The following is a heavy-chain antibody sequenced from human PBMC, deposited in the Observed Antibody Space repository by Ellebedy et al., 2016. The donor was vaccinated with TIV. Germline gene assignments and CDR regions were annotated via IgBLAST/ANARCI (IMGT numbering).Heavy chain of an antibody. Sequence: MPSETLSLTCEVDAASFTGYFLTWIRQPPGGALEWIGQINHSGRSTYNPSLQSRVALSADPSKNQFSLHLSSVIAADTGVYYCASLGMYSGFGLDYWGQGTLVTVSS. CDR1: AASFTGYF. CDR2: INHSGRS. J-gene: IGHJ4*02. D-gene: IGHD5-12*01. V-gene: IGHV4-34*01. CDR3: ASLGMYSGFGLDY.